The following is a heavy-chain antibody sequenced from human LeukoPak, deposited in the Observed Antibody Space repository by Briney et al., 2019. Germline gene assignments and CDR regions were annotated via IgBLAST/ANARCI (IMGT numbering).Heavy chain of an antibody. CDR3: AREKDCSSTSCYQTSAFDI. Sequence: ETLSLTCAVYGGSFSGYYWSWVRQAPGKGLEWVANIKQDGSEKYYVDSVKGRFTISRDNAKNSLYLQMNSLRAEDTAVYYCAREKDCSSTSCYQTSAFDIWGQGTMVTVSS. V-gene: IGHV3-7*01. J-gene: IGHJ3*02. CDR2: IKQDGSEK. CDR1: GGSFSGYY. D-gene: IGHD2-2*01.